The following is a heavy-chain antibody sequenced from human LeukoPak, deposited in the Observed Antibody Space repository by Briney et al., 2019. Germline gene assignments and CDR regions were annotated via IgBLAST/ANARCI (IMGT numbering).Heavy chain of an antibody. CDR1: GFDFSSYT. V-gene: IGHV3-30*14. D-gene: IGHD3-22*01. CDR3: ATYSSLNAREFQY. J-gene: IGHJ1*01. CDR2: ISYNGRNE. Sequence: GFLRLSCVGSGFDFSSYTMNWVRQAPGNGLEWLTFISYNGRNEFYADSVKGRFTVSRDNSKSALYVQMNSLRPEDTAVYYCATYSSLNAREFQYWGQGTLVTVSS.